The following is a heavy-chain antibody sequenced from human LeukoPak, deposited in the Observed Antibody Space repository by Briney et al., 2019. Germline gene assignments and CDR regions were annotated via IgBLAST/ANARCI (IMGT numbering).Heavy chain of an antibody. CDR3: AKVPLSSSGWDREYYFDY. J-gene: IGHJ4*02. V-gene: IGHV3-7*01. CDR2: IKQDGSEK. CDR1: GFTFSTYW. Sequence: GGSLRLSCAASGFTFSTYWMNWVRQAPGKGLEWVANIKQDGSEKYYVDSVKGRFTISRDNAKNSLYLQMNSLRAEDTAMYYCAKVPLSSSGWDREYYFDYWGQGTLVTVSS. D-gene: IGHD6-19*01.